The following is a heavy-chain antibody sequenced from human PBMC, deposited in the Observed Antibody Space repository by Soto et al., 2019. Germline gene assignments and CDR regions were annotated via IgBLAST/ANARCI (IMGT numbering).Heavy chain of an antibody. Sequence: SETLSLTCGVYGGSISSNYWSWVLHPPGKELELIGYIYYSGNTNYNPSLKSRVTISVDTSKNQFSLKLSSVTAADTALYYCARILGFCSSTSCYARFAPWGRGSSVTVSS. D-gene: IGHD2-2*01. J-gene: IGHJ5*02. CDR2: IYYSGNT. V-gene: IGHV4-59*01. CDR3: ARILGFCSSTSCYARFAP. CDR1: GGSISSNY.